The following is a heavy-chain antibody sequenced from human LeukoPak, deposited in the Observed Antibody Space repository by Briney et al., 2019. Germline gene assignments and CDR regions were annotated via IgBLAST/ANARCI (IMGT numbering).Heavy chain of an antibody. CDR1: GFTLSSYA. Sequence: GGSLRLSCTGSGFTLSSYAMNWARRAPGQGLEWVSSISSSSSDIYYTDSVKGRFTISRDNAKNSLYLQMNSLRAEDTAVYYCVTDYGGSSGAFDIWGQGTMVTVSS. CDR3: VTDYGGSSGAFDI. V-gene: IGHV3-21*01. D-gene: IGHD4-23*01. J-gene: IGHJ3*02. CDR2: ISSSSSDI.